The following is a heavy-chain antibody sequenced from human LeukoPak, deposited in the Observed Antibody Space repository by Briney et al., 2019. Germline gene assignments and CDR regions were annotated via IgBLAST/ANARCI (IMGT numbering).Heavy chain of an antibody. Sequence: SETLSLTCTVSGGSISSGDYYWSWIHQPPGKGLEWIGYIYYSGSTYYNPSLKSRVTISVDTSKNQFSLKLSSVTAADTAVYYCARACSGGSCSHLGYFDYWGQGTLVTVSS. CDR1: GGSISSGDYY. D-gene: IGHD2-15*01. V-gene: IGHV4-30-4*08. CDR3: ARACSGGSCSHLGYFDY. CDR2: IYYSGST. J-gene: IGHJ4*02.